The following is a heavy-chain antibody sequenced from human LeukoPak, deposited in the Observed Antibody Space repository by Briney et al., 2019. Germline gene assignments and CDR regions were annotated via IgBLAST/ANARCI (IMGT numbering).Heavy chain of an antibody. D-gene: IGHD5-18*01. CDR2: IRYDGSNE. Sequence: PGGSLRLSCAASGFTFSSYGMHWVRQAPGKGLEWVSFIRYDGSNEYYADSVKGRFTISRDNSKNTLYLQMNSLRAEDTAVYYCAKGGYSYAQLLYFDYWGQGTLVTVSS. CDR1: GFTFSSYG. CDR3: AKGGYSYAQLLYFDY. J-gene: IGHJ4*02. V-gene: IGHV3-30*02.